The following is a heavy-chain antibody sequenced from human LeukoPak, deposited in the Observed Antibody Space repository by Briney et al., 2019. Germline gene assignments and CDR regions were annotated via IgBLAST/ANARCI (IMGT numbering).Heavy chain of an antibody. CDR3: ARGEDIVVVPAASRTKHFDY. CDR1: GGSFSGYY. CDR2: INHSGST. D-gene: IGHD2-2*01. J-gene: IGHJ4*02. V-gene: IGHV4-34*01. Sequence: SETLSLTCAVYGGSFSGYYWSWIRQPPGKGLEWIGEINHSGSTNYNPSLKSRVTISVDTSKNQFSLKLSSVTAADTAVYYCARGEDIVVVPAASRTKHFDYWGQGTLVTVSS.